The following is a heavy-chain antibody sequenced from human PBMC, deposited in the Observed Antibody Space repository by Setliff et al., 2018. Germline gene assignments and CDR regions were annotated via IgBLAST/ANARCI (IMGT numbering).Heavy chain of an antibody. Sequence: ASVKVSCKASGYTFISYDISWVRQAPGQGLEWMGWISIDDDKTKYAQKFQGRVTMTTDTSTSTAYMELRSLRSEDTAVYYCAKSGIIAAAGYYFDYWGQGTLVTVSS. CDR1: GYTFISYD. V-gene: IGHV1-18*01. CDR3: AKSGIIAAAGYYFDY. J-gene: IGHJ4*02. D-gene: IGHD6-13*01. CDR2: ISIDDDKT.